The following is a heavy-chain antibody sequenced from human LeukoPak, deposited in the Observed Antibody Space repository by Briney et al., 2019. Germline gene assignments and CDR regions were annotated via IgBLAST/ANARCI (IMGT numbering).Heavy chain of an antibody. D-gene: IGHD2-2*01. Sequence: GGSLRLSCAASGFTFSSYSMNWVRQAPGKGLEWVSSISSSSSYIYYADSVKGRFTISRDNAKNSLYLQMNSLRAEDTAVYYCAREYCSSTSCYGAPDYWGQGTLVTVSS. CDR3: AREYCSSTSCYGAPDY. CDR1: GFTFSSYS. J-gene: IGHJ4*02. V-gene: IGHV3-21*01. CDR2: ISSSSSYI.